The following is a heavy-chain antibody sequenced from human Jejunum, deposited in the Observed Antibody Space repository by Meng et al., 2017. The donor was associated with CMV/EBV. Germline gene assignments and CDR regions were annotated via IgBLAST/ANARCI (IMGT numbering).Heavy chain of an antibody. CDR3: ARVEVGITSGDY. V-gene: IGHV1-18*01. Sequence: QAQLGQCGGEGKKPGASLKVSCKASAYTFTNYGITWVRQAPGQGLEWMGWISAYNGNTNYAQTLQGRVTMTTDTSTSTAYMELRSLRSDDTAVYYCARVEVGITSGDYWGQGTLVTVSS. J-gene: IGHJ4*02. CDR2: ISAYNGNT. D-gene: IGHD1-26*01. CDR1: AYTFTNYG.